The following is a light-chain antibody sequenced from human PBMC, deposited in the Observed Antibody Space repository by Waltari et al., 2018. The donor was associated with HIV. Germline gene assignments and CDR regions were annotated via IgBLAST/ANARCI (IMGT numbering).Light chain of an antibody. V-gene: IGLV2-11*01. CDR2: DVS. CDR3: CSYAGSYTYVV. Sequence: QSALTQPRSVSGSPGQSVTISCTGTSRDVGGYNYVSWYHQHPGKAPKLMLYDVSKRPSGVPDRFSGSKSGNTASLTISGLQAEDEADYYCCSYAGSYTYVVFGGGTKLTVL. CDR1: SRDVGGYNY. J-gene: IGLJ2*01.